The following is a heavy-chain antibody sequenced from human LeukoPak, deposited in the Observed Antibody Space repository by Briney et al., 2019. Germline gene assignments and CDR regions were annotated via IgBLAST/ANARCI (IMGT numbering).Heavy chain of an antibody. CDR3: AREREGPYGYLDY. V-gene: IGHV4-38-2*02. CDR1: GYSISSGSY. Sequence: PSETLSLTCTVSGYSISSGSYWGWIRQPPGKGLEWIGSIYHSGSIYYNPSLKSRVTISLDTSKNQFSLKLSSVTAADTAVYYCAREREGPYGYLDYWGQGTLVTVSS. D-gene: IGHD3-10*01. J-gene: IGHJ4*02. CDR2: IYHSGSI.